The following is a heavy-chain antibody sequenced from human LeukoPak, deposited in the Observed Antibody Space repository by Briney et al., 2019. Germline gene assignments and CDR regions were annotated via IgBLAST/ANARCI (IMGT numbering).Heavy chain of an antibody. Sequence: GGSLRLSCAASGFTSNNYAMGWVRQAPGKGLERISTISGGDTATYYADSVKGRFTISRDKSKNTLYLQMNSLRAEDTAVYYCAARPPIIVAGPFDYWGQGTLVTVSS. CDR2: ISGGDTAT. J-gene: IGHJ4*02. D-gene: IGHD5-12*01. V-gene: IGHV3-23*01. CDR1: GFTSNNYA. CDR3: AARPPIIVAGPFDY.